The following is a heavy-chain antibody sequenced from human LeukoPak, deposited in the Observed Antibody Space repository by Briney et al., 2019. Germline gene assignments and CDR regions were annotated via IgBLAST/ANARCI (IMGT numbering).Heavy chain of an antibody. CDR2: IGRSSGTI. CDR3: AKDLGRYRNNYFDY. J-gene: IGHJ4*02. D-gene: IGHD1-26*01. CDR1: GFTFSNYP. V-gene: IGHV3-48*01. Sequence: GGSLRLSCAASGFTFSNYPMNWVRQAPGKGLEWVSYIGRSSGTIYYADSVKGRFTISRDDSKNTLYLQMNSLRAEDTAVYYCAKDLGRYRNNYFDYWGQGTLVTVSS.